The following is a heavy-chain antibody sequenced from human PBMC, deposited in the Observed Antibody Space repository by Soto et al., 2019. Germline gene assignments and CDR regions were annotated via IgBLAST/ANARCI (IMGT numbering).Heavy chain of an antibody. D-gene: IGHD3-22*01. J-gene: IGHJ4*02. CDR1: GGSISSYY. Sequence: QVQLQESGPGLVKPSETLSLTCTVSGGSISSYYWSWIRQPAGKGLEWIGRIYTSGSTNYNPSLKSRVTMSVDTSKNQFSLKLSSVTATDTAVYYCARVEVVDAREYYFDYWGQGTLVTVSS. CDR2: IYTSGST. V-gene: IGHV4-4*07. CDR3: ARVEVVDAREYYFDY.